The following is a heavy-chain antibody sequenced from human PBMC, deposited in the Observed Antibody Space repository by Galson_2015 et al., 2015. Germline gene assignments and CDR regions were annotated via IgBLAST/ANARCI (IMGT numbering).Heavy chain of an antibody. J-gene: IGHJ4*02. D-gene: IGHD2-21*01. CDR2: ISCDGANI. CDR3: ARDQYPYGDYTGSFDY. V-gene: IGHV3-30*01. Sequence: SLRLSCAASGFSFSTYAMHWVRQAPGKGLEWVAGISCDGANINYGDSVKGRFTISRDKSKNTVYLQMNSLGPEDTALFFCARDQYPYGDYTGSFDYWGQGTLVTVSS. CDR1: GFSFSTYA.